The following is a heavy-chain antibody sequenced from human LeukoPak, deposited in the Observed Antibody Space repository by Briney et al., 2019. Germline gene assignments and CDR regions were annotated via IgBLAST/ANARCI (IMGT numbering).Heavy chain of an antibody. V-gene: IGHV3-7*01. J-gene: IGHJ4*02. CDR3: VRDWGGGDDY. CDR1: GFTLSSYW. D-gene: IGHD3-10*01. Sequence: GGSLRLSCAVSGFTLSSYWMTWVRQTPGKGLEWVANVKQDGSEKYYVDSVKGRFTISRDNAKNSLYLQMNSLRGEDTAVYYCVRDWGGGDDYWGQGTLVTVSS. CDR2: VKQDGSEK.